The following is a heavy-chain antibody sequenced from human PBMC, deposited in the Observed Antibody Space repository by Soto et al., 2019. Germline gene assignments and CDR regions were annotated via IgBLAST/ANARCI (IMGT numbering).Heavy chain of an antibody. Sequence: PGGSLRLSCAASGFTFSSYWMSWVRQAPGKGLEWVANIKQDGSEKYYVDSVKGRFTISRDNAKNSLYLQMNSLRAEDTAVYYCARESGYDLWSGSPGLDYWGQGTLVTVSS. J-gene: IGHJ4*02. CDR2: IKQDGSEK. V-gene: IGHV3-7*01. CDR3: ARESGYDLWSGSPGLDY. D-gene: IGHD3-3*01. CDR1: GFTFSSYW.